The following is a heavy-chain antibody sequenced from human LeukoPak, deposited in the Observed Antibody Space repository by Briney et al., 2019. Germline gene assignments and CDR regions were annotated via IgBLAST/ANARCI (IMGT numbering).Heavy chain of an antibody. J-gene: IGHJ6*03. CDR3: ARGYLVVVPAANGDYYYYMDV. D-gene: IGHD2-2*01. CDR1: GYTFTAYY. Sequence: GASVKVSCKASGYTFTAYYMHWVRQAPGQGLEWMGRINPNSGGTNYAQKFQGRVTMTRDTSISTAYMELSRLRSDDTAVYYCARGYLVVVPAANGDYYYYMDVWGKGTTVTISS. CDR2: INPNSGGT. V-gene: IGHV1-2*02.